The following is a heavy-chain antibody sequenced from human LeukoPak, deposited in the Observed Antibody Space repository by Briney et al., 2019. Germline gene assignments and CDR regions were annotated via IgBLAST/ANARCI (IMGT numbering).Heavy chain of an antibody. D-gene: IGHD1-26*01. CDR2: ISPDGSST. J-gene: IGHJ5*02. Sequence: GGSLRLSCASSRLPFSNYWMHWVRQAPGKGLLWVSRISPDGSSTTYADSVKGRFTISRDNAKNTLYLQMNSLRAEETAVYYCSRPVVGTTLYLCGQGTLVTVSS. CDR1: RLPFSNYW. V-gene: IGHV3-74*01. CDR3: SRPVVGTTLYL.